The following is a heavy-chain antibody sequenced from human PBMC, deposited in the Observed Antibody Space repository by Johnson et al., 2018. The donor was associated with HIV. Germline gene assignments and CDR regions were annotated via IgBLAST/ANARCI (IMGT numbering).Heavy chain of an antibody. V-gene: IGHV3-30*04. D-gene: IGHD4-17*01. J-gene: IGHJ3*02. CDR2: ISYDGSNK. CDR3: AKDAYDYGDYGAFDI. CDR1: GFTFSSYA. Sequence: QVQLVESGGGVVQPGRSLRLSCAASGFTFSSYAMHWVRQAPGKGLAWGAVISYDGSNKYYADSVKGRCTISRDNSKNTLYLQMNSLRAEDTAVYYCAKDAYDYGDYGAFDIWGQGTMVTVSS.